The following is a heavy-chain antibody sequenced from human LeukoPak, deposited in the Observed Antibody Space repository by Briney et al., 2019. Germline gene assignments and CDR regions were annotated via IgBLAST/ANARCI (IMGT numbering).Heavy chain of an antibody. V-gene: IGHV1-18*01. Sequence: ASVKVSCKASGYTFTSYGISWVRQAPGQGLEWMGWFSAYNGNTNYAQKLQGRVTMTTDTSTSTAYMELRSLRSDDTAVYYCARERAYYYGSGRWYWFDPWGQGTLVTVSS. CDR3: ARERAYYYGSGRWYWFDP. D-gene: IGHD3-10*01. CDR2: FSAYNGNT. J-gene: IGHJ5*02. CDR1: GYTFTSYG.